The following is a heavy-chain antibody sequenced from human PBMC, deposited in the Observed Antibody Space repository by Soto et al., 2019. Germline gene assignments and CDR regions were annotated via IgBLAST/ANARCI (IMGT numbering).Heavy chain of an antibody. J-gene: IGHJ5*02. CDR2: INHSGST. CDR3: ARVNRIVVVVAATVRHNWFDP. D-gene: IGHD2-15*01. V-gene: IGHV4-34*01. CDR1: GGSFSGYY. Sequence: QVQLQQWGAGLLKPSETLSLTCAVYGGSFSGYYWSWIRQPPGKGLEWIGEINHSGSTNYNPSLKSRVTISVDTSKNQFSLKLSSVTAADTAVYYCARVNRIVVVVAATVRHNWFDPWGQGTLVTVSS.